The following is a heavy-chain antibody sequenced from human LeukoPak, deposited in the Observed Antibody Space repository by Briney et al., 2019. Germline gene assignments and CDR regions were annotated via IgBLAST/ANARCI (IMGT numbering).Heavy chain of an antibody. CDR2: ISYDGNYK. CDR1: GFTFSSYG. D-gene: IGHD3-22*01. V-gene: IGHV3-30*18. Sequence: GGSLRLSCAASGFTFSSYGIHWVRQAPGKGLEGVAVISYDGNYKYYADSVKDRFTISRDNSKNTLYLQMNSLRAEDTAVYYCAKITTSGYYYPAGVDYWGPGTLVTVSS. CDR3: AKITTSGYYYPAGVDY. J-gene: IGHJ4*02.